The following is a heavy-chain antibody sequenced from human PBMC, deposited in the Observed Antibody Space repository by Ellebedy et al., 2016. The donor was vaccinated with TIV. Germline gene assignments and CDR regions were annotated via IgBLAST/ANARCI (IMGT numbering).Heavy chain of an antibody. CDR1: GFTYSTYW. D-gene: IGHD6-19*01. J-gene: IGHJ6*02. CDR2: IYSAGST. CDR3: ARHPSVAGPGDV. V-gene: IGHV3-66*04. Sequence: GESLKISCAASGFTYSTYWMNWVRQAPGKGLEWVSIIYSAGSTYYADSVKGRFTISRDDSKNSLYLLMNSLRTEDTAVYYCARHPSVAGPGDVWGQGTTVTVSS.